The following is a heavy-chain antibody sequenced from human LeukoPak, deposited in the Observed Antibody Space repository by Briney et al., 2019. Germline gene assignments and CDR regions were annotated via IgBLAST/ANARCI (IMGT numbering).Heavy chain of an antibody. CDR3: ARAGGYSGYVSN. CDR2: IYYSGTT. V-gene: IGHV4-59*01. Sequence: SETLSLTCTVSGGSISSYYWSWIRQPPGKGLEWIGYIYYSGTTYYNPSLKSRVTISLDTSKNKFSLNLTSVNVADTAVYYCARAGGYSGYVSNWGQGTLVTVSS. CDR1: GGSISSYY. D-gene: IGHD5-12*01. J-gene: IGHJ4*02.